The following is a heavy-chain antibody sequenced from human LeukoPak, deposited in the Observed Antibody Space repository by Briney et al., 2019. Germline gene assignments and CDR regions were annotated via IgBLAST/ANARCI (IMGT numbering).Heavy chain of an antibody. J-gene: IGHJ6*02. CDR3: ARGQVPYGMDV. Sequence: GGSLRLSCAASGFTVSSNYMSWVRQAPGKGLEWVSYISSSSSTIYYADSVKGRFTISRDNAKNSLYLQMNSLRAEDTAVYYCARGQVPYGMDVWGQGTAVTVSS. CDR2: ISSSSSTI. CDR1: GFTVSSNY. V-gene: IGHV3-48*04.